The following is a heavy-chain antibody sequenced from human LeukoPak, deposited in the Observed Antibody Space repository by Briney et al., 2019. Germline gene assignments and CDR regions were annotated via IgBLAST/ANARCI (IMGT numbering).Heavy chain of an antibody. CDR1: GFTFSSYW. D-gene: IGHD6-13*01. Sequence: PGGSLRLSCAASGFTFSSYWMHWVRQAPGKGLEWVSYISSSGSTIYYADSVKGRFTISRDNAKNSLYLQMNSLRAEDTAVYYCARDGSSWYAAFSSFDYWGQGALVTVSS. CDR3: ARDGSSWYAAFSSFDY. V-gene: IGHV3-48*04. J-gene: IGHJ4*02. CDR2: ISSSGSTI.